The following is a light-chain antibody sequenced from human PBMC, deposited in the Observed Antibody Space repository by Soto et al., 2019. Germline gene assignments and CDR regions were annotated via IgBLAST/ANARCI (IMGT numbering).Light chain of an antibody. CDR1: ISDVGSYNL. J-gene: IGLJ2*01. CDR2: EGS. V-gene: IGLV2-23*03. Sequence: QSALTQPASVSGSPGQSITISCTGTISDVGSYNLVSWYQQHPGKAPKLMIFEGSKRPSGVSNRFSGSKSGNTASLTISGLQAEDEADYYCCSYAGGSTFGGIFGGGTKLTVL. CDR3: CSYAGGSTFGGI.